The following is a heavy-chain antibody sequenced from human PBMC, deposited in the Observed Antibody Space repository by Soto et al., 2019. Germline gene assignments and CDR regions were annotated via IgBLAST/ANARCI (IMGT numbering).Heavy chain of an antibody. CDR1: GGSISGSSYY. Sequence: KSSETLSLTCTVSGGSISGSSYYWGWIRQPPGKGLEWIGSIYYSGSTYYNPSLKSRVTISVDTSKNQFSLKLSSVTAADTAVYYCARHPSDYYDSSSNWFDPWGQGTLVTVSS. CDR3: ARHPSDYYDSSSNWFDP. J-gene: IGHJ5*02. D-gene: IGHD3-22*01. CDR2: IYYSGST. V-gene: IGHV4-39*01.